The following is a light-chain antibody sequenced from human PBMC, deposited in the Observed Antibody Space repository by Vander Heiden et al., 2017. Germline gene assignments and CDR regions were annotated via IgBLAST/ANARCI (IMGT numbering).Light chain of an antibody. CDR2: AAS. J-gene: IGKJ4*01. CDR3: QKYNSAPLLT. CDR1: QGISNY. Sequence: DIQMTQSPSSLSASVGDRVTITCRASQGISNYLAWYQQIPGKVPKLLIYAASTLQSGVPSRFSGSGSGTDFTLTISNLQPEDVATYYCQKYNSAPLLTFGGGTKVEIK. V-gene: IGKV1-27*01.